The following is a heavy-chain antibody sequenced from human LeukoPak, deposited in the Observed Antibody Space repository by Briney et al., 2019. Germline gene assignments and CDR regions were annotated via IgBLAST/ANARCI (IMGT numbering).Heavy chain of an antibody. D-gene: IGHD4-17*01. Sequence: GGSLRLSCAASGFVFSGYSMNWVRQVPGKGLEWVGRIKSKTDGGTTDYAAPVKGRFTISRDDSKNTLYLQMNSLKTEDTAVYYCTTGGTVTFDYWGQGTLVTVSS. CDR3: TTGGTVTFDY. V-gene: IGHV3-15*01. CDR2: IKSKTDGGTT. J-gene: IGHJ4*02. CDR1: GFVFSGYS.